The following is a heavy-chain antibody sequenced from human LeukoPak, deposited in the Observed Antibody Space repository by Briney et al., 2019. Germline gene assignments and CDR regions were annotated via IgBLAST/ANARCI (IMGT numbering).Heavy chain of an antibody. CDR1: GGSISSYY. D-gene: IGHD2-2*01. CDR2: IYYSGST. Sequence: PSETLSLTCTVSGGSISSYYWSWIRQPPGKGLEWIGYIYYSGSTNYNPSLKSRVTISVDTSKNQFSLKLSSVTAADTAVYYCARGGGGVVVPAATFDYWGQGTLVTVSS. CDR3: ARGGGGVVVPAATFDY. J-gene: IGHJ4*02. V-gene: IGHV4-59*01.